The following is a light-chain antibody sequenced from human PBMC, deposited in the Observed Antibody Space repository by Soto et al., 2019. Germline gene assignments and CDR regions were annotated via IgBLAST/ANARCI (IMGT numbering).Light chain of an antibody. V-gene: IGLV2-14*01. CDR1: SSDVGGYDY. CDR2: DVN. J-gene: IGLJ1*01. CDR3: SSYTSSSTLV. Sequence: QPVLTQPASVSGSPGQSITISCTGTSSDVGGYDYVSWYQQHPGKAPQLMIYDVNNRPSGVSNRFSGSKSGNTASLTISGLQAEDEADYYCSSYTSSSTLVFGTGTK.